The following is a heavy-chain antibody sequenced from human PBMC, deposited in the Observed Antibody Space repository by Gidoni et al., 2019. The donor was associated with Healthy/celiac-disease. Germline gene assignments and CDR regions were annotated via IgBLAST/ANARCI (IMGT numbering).Heavy chain of an antibody. V-gene: IGHV5-51*01. J-gene: IGHJ6*02. CDR1: GYSFTSYW. D-gene: IGHD6-13*01. CDR3: ARLGSSSFRPRYGRDV. Sequence: EVQLVQSGAEVHKPGESLKISCKVSGYSFTSYWICRVRQMPGKGLEWMGISHPGDSDTRYSPSFQGQVTISADKSISTAYLQWSSLKASDTAMYYCARLGSSSFRPRYGRDVWGQGTTVTVS. CDR2: SHPGDSDT.